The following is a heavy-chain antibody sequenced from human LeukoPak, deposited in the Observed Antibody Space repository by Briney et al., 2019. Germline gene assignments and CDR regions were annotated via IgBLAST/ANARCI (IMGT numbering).Heavy chain of an antibody. CDR1: GFTFSRYA. CDR3: AKETLAAAGTDDWYFDL. V-gene: IGHV3-23*01. D-gene: IGHD6-13*01. J-gene: IGHJ2*01. Sequence: PGGSLRLSCVVSGFTFSRYAMSWVRQAPGKGLEWVSAISGSGGSTYYADSVKGRFTISRDNSKNTLYLQMNSLRAEDTAVYYCAKETLAAAGTDDWYFDLWGRGTLVTVSS. CDR2: ISGSGGST.